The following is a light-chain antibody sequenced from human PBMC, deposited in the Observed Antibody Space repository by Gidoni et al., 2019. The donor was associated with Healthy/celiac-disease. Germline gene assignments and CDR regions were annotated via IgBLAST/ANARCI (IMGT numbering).Light chain of an antibody. CDR1: QSVSSY. Sequence: LSCRASQSVSSYLAWYQQKPGQAPRLLIYDASNRSTGISARFSGSGSGTDFTLTISSLEPEDFAVYYCQQRSNWPLITFGQGTRLEIK. CDR2: DAS. CDR3: QQRSNWPLIT. J-gene: IGKJ5*01. V-gene: IGKV3-11*01.